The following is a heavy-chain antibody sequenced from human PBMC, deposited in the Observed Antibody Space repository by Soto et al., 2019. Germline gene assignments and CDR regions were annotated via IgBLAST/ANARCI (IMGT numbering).Heavy chain of an antibody. CDR1: GFTFSSYG. Sequence: PGGSLRLSCAASGFTFSSYGMHWVRQAPGKGLEWVAVISYDGSNKYYADSVKGRFTISRDNSKNTLYLQMNSLRAEDTAVYYCAKDFGSEDSSSSGEDYYYYYGMDVWGQGTTVTVSS. V-gene: IGHV3-30*18. CDR3: AKDFGSEDSSSSGEDYYYYYGMDV. J-gene: IGHJ6*02. D-gene: IGHD6-6*01. CDR2: ISYDGSNK.